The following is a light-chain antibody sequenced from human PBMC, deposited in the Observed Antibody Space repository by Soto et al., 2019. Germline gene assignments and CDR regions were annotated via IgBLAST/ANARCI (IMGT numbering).Light chain of an antibody. CDR2: EVF. V-gene: IGKV2D-29*01. J-gene: IGKJ4*01. CDR3: MQSIELPLT. CDR1: QSLVHSDGKTY. Sequence: DVVMTQTPLSRSVAPGQPASISCKSSQSLVHSDGKTYLYWYLQKAGQPPQLLVHEVFNRFSGVPDRFSGSGSGTEFTLRISRVEAEDVGVYYCMQSIELPLTFGGGTKVEIK.